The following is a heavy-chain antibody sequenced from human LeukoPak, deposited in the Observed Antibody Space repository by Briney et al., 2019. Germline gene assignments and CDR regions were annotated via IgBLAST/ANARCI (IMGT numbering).Heavy chain of an antibody. D-gene: IGHD3-22*01. CDR1: GFTFSSCW. Sequence: GGSLRLSCAASGFTFSSCWMSWVRQAPGKGLEWVANIKQDGSEKYYVDSVKGRFTISRDNAKNSLYLQMNSLRAEDTAVYYCARDALIYYDSSGYYSYYYYYGMDVWGQGTTVTVSS. CDR3: ARDALIYYDSSGYYSYYYYYGMDV. J-gene: IGHJ6*02. V-gene: IGHV3-7*01. CDR2: IKQDGSEK.